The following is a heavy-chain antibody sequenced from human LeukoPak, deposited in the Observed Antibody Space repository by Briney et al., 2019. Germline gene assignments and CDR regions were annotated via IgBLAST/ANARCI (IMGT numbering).Heavy chain of an antibody. CDR3: ARSRIQLYYYDSSGYSSWFDP. CDR1: GYTFTGYY. CDR2: INPNSGGT. Sequence: ASVKVSCKASGYTFTGYYMHWVRQAPGQGLEWMGRINPNSGGTNYAQKFRGRVTMTRDTSISTAYMELSRLRSDDTAVYYCARSRIQLYYYDSSGYSSWFDPWAREPWSPSPQ. V-gene: IGHV1-2*06. D-gene: IGHD3-22*01. J-gene: IGHJ5*02.